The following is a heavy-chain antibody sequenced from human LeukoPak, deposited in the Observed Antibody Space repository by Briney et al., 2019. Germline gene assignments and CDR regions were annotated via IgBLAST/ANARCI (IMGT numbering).Heavy chain of an antibody. D-gene: IGHD3-3*01. CDR1: GGSFSGYY. V-gene: IGHV4-34*01. Sequence: SETLSLTCAVYGGSFSGYYWSWIRQPPGKGLEWIGEINHSGSTNYNPSLKSRVTISVDTSKNQFSLKLSSVTAADTAVYYCARGLLDFWSGHYPRRHYYGMDVWGQGTTVTVSS. CDR2: INHSGST. J-gene: IGHJ6*02. CDR3: ARGLLDFWSGHYPRRHYYGMDV.